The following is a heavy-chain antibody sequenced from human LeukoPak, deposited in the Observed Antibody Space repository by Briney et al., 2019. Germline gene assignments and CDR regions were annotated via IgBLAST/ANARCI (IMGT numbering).Heavy chain of an antibody. D-gene: IGHD3-10*01. J-gene: IGHJ6*02. CDR3: AKRGVRGLYGMNV. CDR2: ISSSSSYI. CDR1: GFTFSSYS. V-gene: IGHV3-21*01. Sequence: GGSLRLSCAASGFTFSSYSMNWVLQAPGKRLEWVSSISSSSSYIYYADSAKGRFTISRDNAKNSLYLQMNSLRAEDTAVYYCAKRGVRGLYGMNVWGQGTTVTVSS.